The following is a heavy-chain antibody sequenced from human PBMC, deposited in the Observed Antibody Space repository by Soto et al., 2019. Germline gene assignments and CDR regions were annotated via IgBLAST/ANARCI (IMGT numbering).Heavy chain of an antibody. V-gene: IGHV4-38-2*01. CDR3: ARARWYDAFDV. J-gene: IGHJ3*01. CDR1: GFFISSGNY. D-gene: IGHD2-15*01. Sequence: SETLSLTCAVSGFFISSGNYWGWIRKPPGKGREWIGSIFHGGNTYYNPSLKSRVTISVDMTKNQFSLKLNSVTAADTAVYYCARARWYDAFDVWGQGTVVTVSS. CDR2: IFHGGNT.